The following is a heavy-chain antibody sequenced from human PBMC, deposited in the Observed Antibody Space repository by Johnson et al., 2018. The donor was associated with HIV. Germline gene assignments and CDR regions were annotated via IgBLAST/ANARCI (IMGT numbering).Heavy chain of an antibody. CDR3: VTDYRDYSGRSGYCCDAFDI. CDR2: INWNSGDI. V-gene: IGHV3-9*01. J-gene: IGHJ3*02. Sequence: VQLVESGGGFVQFGRSLRLSCATSGFTFDDFAMHWVHQAPGKGLEWVSGINWNSGDIGYADSVRGRFTISRDNAKNSLYLQMNSLTTEETPLYYCVTDYRDYSGRSGYCCDAFDIWGQGTIVTVSS. D-gene: IGHD3-22*01. CDR1: GFTFDDFA.